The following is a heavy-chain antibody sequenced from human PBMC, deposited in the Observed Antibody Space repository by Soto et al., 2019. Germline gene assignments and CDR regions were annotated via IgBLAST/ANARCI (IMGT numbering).Heavy chain of an antibody. J-gene: IGHJ4*02. CDR1: GFTVSSNY. Sequence: EVHLVESGGGLIQPGGSLRLSCAASGFTVSSNYMSWVRQAPGKGLEWVSVIYSGGDTYYADSVKGRFTASRDNSKNTLYLQMNSLRAEDTAVYFCARDLDDGYNTYSFDYWGQGTLVNVSS. CDR2: IYSGGDT. D-gene: IGHD5-12*01. V-gene: IGHV3-53*01. CDR3: ARDLDDGYNTYSFDY.